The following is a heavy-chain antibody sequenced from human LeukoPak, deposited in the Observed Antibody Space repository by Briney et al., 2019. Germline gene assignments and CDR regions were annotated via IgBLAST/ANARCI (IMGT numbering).Heavy chain of an antibody. V-gene: IGHV3-23*01. CDR3: AKVGSIAADFDY. J-gene: IGHJ4*02. D-gene: IGHD6-6*01. Sequence: GARLRLSSAASGFTFSSNAMSWVRQAPGKGLEWVSAISGSGGSTYYADSVKGRFTSSRDNSKNTLYLQRNSLRAEDTAVYYCAKVGSIAADFDYWGQGTLVTVSS. CDR1: GFTFSSNA. CDR2: ISGSGGST.